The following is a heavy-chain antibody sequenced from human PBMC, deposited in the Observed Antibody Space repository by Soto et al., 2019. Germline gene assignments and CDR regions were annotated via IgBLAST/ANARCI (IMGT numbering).Heavy chain of an antibody. CDR1: GFTFSDYY. V-gene: IGHV3-11*01. CDR2: ISSSGSTI. Sequence: QVQLVESGGCLVKPGGSLRLSCAASGFTFSDYYMSWIRQAPGKGLEWVSYISSSGSTIYYADSVKGRFTISRDNAKNSLYLQMNSLRAEDTAVYYCARGGDEDSYGFRYYYYGMDVWGQGTTVTVSS. J-gene: IGHJ6*02. CDR3: ARGGDEDSYGFRYYYYGMDV. D-gene: IGHD5-18*01.